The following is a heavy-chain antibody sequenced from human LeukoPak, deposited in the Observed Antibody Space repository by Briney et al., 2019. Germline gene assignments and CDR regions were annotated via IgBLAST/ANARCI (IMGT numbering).Heavy chain of an antibody. CDR1: GGTFSSYA. D-gene: IGHD6-13*01. V-gene: IGHV1-69*13. Sequence: ASVKVSCKASGGTFSSYAISWVRQAPGQGLEWMGGIIPIFGTANYAQKFQGRVTITADESTSTAYMELSSLRSEDTAVYYCVRSAAPPYYYYGMDVWGQGTTVTVSS. CDR2: IIPIFGTA. CDR3: VRSAAPPYYYYGMDV. J-gene: IGHJ6*02.